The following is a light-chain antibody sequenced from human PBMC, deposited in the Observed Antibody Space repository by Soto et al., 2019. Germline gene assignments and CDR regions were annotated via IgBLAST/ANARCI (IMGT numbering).Light chain of an antibody. V-gene: IGKV1-39*01. CDR1: ESISRH. CDR3: QESYSTLSIT. J-gene: IGKJ5*01. Sequence: DIQMTQSPSSLSASVGDRVTITCRASESISRHLNWYQQKPGNAPKLLIYAASSLQNGVPSRFSGSGSGTDFTLTISNLQPRDFATYYCQESYSTLSITFGQGTRLETK. CDR2: AAS.